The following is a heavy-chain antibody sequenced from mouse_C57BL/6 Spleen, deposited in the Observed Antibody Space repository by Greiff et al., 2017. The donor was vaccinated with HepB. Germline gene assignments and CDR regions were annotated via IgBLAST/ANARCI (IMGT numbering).Heavy chain of an antibody. D-gene: IGHD1-1*01. Sequence: QVHVKQPGTELVKPGASVKLSCKASGYTFTSYWMHWVKPRPGQGLEWIGNINPSNGGTNYNEKFKSKATLTVDKSSSTAYMQLSSLTSEDSAVYYCARGAIYYSGSSPFAYWGQGTLVTVSA. CDR1: GYTFTSYW. CDR2: INPSNGGT. V-gene: IGHV1-53*01. CDR3: ARGAIYYSGSSPFAY. J-gene: IGHJ3*01.